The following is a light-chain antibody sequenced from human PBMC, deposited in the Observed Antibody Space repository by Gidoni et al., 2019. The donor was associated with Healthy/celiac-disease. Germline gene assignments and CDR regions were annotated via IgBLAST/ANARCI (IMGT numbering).Light chain of an antibody. CDR1: QSISSW. CDR3: QQYNSYPLT. V-gene: IGKV1-5*03. Sequence: DIQMIQSPSTLSASVGDRVTITWRASQSISSWLAWYQQKPGKAPKLLIYKASSLESGVPSRFSGSGSGTEFTLTISSLQPDDFATYYCQQYNSYPLTFGGGTKVEIK. J-gene: IGKJ4*01. CDR2: KAS.